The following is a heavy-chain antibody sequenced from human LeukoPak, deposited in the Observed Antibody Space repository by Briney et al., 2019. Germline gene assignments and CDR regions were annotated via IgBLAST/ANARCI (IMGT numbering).Heavy chain of an antibody. J-gene: IGHJ5*02. D-gene: IGHD3-10*01. V-gene: IGHV4-34*01. Sequence: SETLSLTCAVYGGSFSGYYWGWIRQPPGKGLEWIGSIYHSGSTYYNPSLKSRVTISVDRSKNQFSLKLSSVTAADTAVYYCARDSSGSGSYFNWFDPWGQGTLVTVSS. CDR3: ARDSSGSGSYFNWFDP. CDR1: GGSFSGYY. CDR2: IYHSGST.